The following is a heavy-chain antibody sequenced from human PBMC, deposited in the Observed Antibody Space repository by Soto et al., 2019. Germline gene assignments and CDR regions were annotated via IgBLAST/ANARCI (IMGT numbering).Heavy chain of an antibody. J-gene: IGHJ6*02. V-gene: IGHV3-30*18. D-gene: IGHD2-2*01. CDR1: GFTFSSYG. CDR3: AKGWRQLLIYYYDGMDV. Sequence: QVQLVASGGGVVQPGRSLRLSCAASGFTFSSYGMHWVRQAPGKGLEWVAVISYDGSNKYYADSVKGRFTISRDNSKNTLYLQMNSLRAEDTAVYYCAKGWRQLLIYYYDGMDVWGQGTTFTVSS. CDR2: ISYDGSNK.